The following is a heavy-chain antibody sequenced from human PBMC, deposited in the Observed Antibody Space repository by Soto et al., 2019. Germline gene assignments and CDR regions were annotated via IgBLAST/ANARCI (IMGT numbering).Heavy chain of an antibody. V-gene: IGHV1-69*01. J-gene: IGHJ4*02. CDR2: IIPKLGSA. D-gene: IGHD2-21*01. CDR1: GGGNLRDYR. CDR3: ARVGDGYNFGALY. Sequence: QVPLVQSGAEVKEPGSSVKVSCKASGGGNLRDYRTTWVRRAPGQGLEWMGGIIPKLGSANYAQNFQGRVTVTADESTNTVYLELRRPSSDETAVYYCARVGDGYNFGALYWGQGTPVTVSS.